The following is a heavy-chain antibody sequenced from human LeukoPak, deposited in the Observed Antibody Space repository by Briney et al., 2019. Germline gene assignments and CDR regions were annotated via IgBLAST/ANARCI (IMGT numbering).Heavy chain of an antibody. CDR1: GFTFSSYA. CDR3: AREIAVANDAFDI. Sequence: GGSLRLSCAASGFTFSSYAMSWVRQAPGKGLEWVANIKQDGSEKYYVDSVKGRFTISRDNAKNSLYLQMNSLRAEDTAVYYCAREIAVANDAFDIWGQGTMVTVSS. V-gene: IGHV3-7*01. J-gene: IGHJ3*02. CDR2: IKQDGSEK. D-gene: IGHD6-19*01.